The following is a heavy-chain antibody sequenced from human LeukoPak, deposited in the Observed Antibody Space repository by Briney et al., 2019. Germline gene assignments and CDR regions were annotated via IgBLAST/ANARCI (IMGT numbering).Heavy chain of an antibody. Sequence: GGSLRLSCAASGFTFNTYAMNWVRQAPGKGLEWVGRIKSKTDGETTDYASPVKARFTISRDDSMNTLYLQMNSLKTEDTAVYYCTTEHEYSSGWDYWGQGTLVTVSS. D-gene: IGHD6-19*01. CDR1: GFTFNTYA. V-gene: IGHV3-15*07. CDR3: TTEHEYSSGWDY. J-gene: IGHJ4*02. CDR2: IKSKTDGETT.